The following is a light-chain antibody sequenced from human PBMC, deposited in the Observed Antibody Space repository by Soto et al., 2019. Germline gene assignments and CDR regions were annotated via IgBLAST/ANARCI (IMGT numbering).Light chain of an antibody. CDR1: SSNIGSNT. J-gene: IGLJ2*01. V-gene: IGLV1-44*01. CDR2: SNN. CDR3: AAWDDSLNGPV. Sequence: QSVLTQPPSASGTPGQRVTISCSGSSSNIGSNTVNWYQQLPGTAPKLLIYSNNQRPSGVPDRFSGSKSGASASLAISGLQFEDEADHYCAAWDDSLNGPVFGGGTKLTVL.